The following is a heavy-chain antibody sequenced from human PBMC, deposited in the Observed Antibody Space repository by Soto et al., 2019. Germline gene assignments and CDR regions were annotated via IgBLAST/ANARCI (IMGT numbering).Heavy chain of an antibody. D-gene: IGHD2-2*01. CDR3: ARESQLGEYQLAQGGGYAMDV. CDR1: GFTFSSYS. Sequence: PGGSLRLSCAASGFTFSSYSMSWVRQAPGKGLEWVSGFRTGGDDATTYYADSVKGRFTISRDNAKNSLYLQMNSLRAEDTAVYYCARESQLGEYQLAQGGGYAMDVWGQGTTVTVSS. J-gene: IGHJ6*02. V-gene: IGHV3-23*01. CDR2: FRTGGDDATT.